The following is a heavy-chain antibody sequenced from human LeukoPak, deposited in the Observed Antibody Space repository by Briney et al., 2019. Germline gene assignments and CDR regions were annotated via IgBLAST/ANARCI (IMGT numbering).Heavy chain of an antibody. Sequence: ASVKVSCKASGYTFTGYYMHWVRQAPGQGLEWMGWINPNSGGTNYAQKFQGRVTMTRDTSISTAYMELSRLRSDDTAVYYCARDWRGIPRYYYMDVWGKGTTVTVSS. CDR2: INPNSGGT. J-gene: IGHJ6*03. CDR3: ARDWRGIPRYYYMDV. D-gene: IGHD3-10*01. V-gene: IGHV1-2*02. CDR1: GYTFTGYY.